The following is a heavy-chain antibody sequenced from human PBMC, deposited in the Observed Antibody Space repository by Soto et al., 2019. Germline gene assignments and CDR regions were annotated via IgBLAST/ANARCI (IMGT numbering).Heavy chain of an antibody. CDR3: AKSPGMYYYDSSGYYHYDY. CDR1: GFTFSSYA. CDR2: ISGSGVST. J-gene: IGHJ4*02. D-gene: IGHD3-22*01. V-gene: IGHV3-23*01. Sequence: GGSLRLSXAASGFTFSSYAMSWVRQAQGKGLEWVSAISGSGVSTYYADSVKGRFTISRDNSKNTLYLQMNSLRAEDTAVYYCAKSPGMYYYDSSGYYHYDYWGQGTLVTVSS.